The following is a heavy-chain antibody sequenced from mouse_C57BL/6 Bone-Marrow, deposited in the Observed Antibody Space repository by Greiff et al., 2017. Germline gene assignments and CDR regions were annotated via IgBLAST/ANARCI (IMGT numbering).Heavy chain of an antibody. CDR3: AGRSSYEGFDY. Sequence: EVQLQQSGPELVKPGASVKISCKASGYTFTDYNMDWVKQSHGKSLEWIGDINPNNGCTIYNQKFKGKATLTVDKSTSTAYMKLLSLPSEDTAVYYSAGRSSYEGFDYWGQGTTLTVSS. J-gene: IGHJ2*01. CDR1: GYTFTDYN. CDR2: INPNNGCT. V-gene: IGHV1-18*01. D-gene: IGHD1-1*01.